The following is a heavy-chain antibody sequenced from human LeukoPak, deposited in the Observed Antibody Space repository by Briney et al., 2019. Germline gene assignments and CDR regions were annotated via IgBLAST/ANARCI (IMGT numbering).Heavy chain of an antibody. Sequence: HAGGSLRLSCAASGFTFNNYAMSWVRQAPGKGLECVSAISGSGGSTYYADSVTGRFTISRDNSRNTLYLQMNSLRAEDTAVYYCAKGGYSSGYYFDYWGQGTLVTVSS. CDR1: GFTFNNYA. CDR2: ISGSGGST. CDR3: AKGGYSSGYYFDY. D-gene: IGHD3-22*01. J-gene: IGHJ4*02. V-gene: IGHV3-23*01.